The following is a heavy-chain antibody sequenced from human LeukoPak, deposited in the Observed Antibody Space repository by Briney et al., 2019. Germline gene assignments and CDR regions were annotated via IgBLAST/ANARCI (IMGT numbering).Heavy chain of an antibody. D-gene: IGHD6-13*01. Sequence: RGSLRLSCAASGFTFSTYPMNWVRQAPGKGLEWVSYISSSGSTIYYADSVKGRFTISRDNAKNSLYLQMNSLRAEDTAVYYCATYRGSWSFDYWGQGTLVTVSS. V-gene: IGHV3-48*01. CDR3: ATYRGSWSFDY. CDR1: GFTFSTYP. CDR2: ISSSGSTI. J-gene: IGHJ4*02.